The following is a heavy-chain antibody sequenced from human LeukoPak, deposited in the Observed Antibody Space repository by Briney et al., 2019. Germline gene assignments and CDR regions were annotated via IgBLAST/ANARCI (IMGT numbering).Heavy chain of an antibody. CDR2: IIPIFGTA. CDR3: ARGGTTGTTKSRFDP. D-gene: IGHD1-1*01. Sequence: SVKASCKASGGTFSSYAISWVRQAPGQGLEWMGGIIPIFGTANYAQKFQGRVTITADKSTSTAYMELSSLRSEDTAVYYCARGGTTGTTKSRFDPWGQGTLVTVSS. CDR1: GGTFSSYA. V-gene: IGHV1-69*06. J-gene: IGHJ5*02.